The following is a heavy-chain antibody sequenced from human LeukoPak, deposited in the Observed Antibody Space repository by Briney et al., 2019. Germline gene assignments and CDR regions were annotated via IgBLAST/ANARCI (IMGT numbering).Heavy chain of an antibody. CDR2: IYPGDSDT. V-gene: IGHV5-51*01. D-gene: IGHD6-13*01. Sequence: GESLKISCKASGYSFTTDWIGWVRQMPGKGLEWVGVIYPGDSDTRYSPSFQGQVTISADKSISTAYLQWSSLKASDTAMYYCARLISAAISLGDYWGQGTLVTVSS. CDR1: GYSFTTDW. CDR3: ARLISAAISLGDY. J-gene: IGHJ4*02.